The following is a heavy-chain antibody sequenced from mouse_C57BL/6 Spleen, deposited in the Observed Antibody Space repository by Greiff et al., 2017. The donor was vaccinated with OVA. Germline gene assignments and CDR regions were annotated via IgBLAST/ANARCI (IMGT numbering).Heavy chain of an antibody. CDR1: GYAFSSYW. V-gene: IGHV1-80*01. D-gene: IGHD2-3*01. CDR3: VDGYPFAY. J-gene: IGHJ3*01. Sequence: QVQLKESGAELVKPGASVKISCKASGYAFSSYWMNWVKQRPGKGLEWIGQIYPGDGDTNYNGKFKGKATLTADKSSSTAYMQLSSLTSEDSAVYFCVDGYPFAYWGQGTLVTVSA. CDR2: IYPGDGDT.